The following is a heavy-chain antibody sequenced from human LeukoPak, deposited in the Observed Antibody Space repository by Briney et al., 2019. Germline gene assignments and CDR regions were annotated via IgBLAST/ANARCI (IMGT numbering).Heavy chain of an antibody. J-gene: IGHJ4*02. D-gene: IGHD4-17*01. CDR2: IKEDGSEK. CDR1: GFSFSRYW. Sequence: GGSLRLSCVASGFSFSRYWMSWVRQAPGKGLEWVANIKEDGSEKYYVDSVKGRFTISRDNAKNSVYLQMNSLRAEDTAVYYCAGDDYGDYAVNWGQGTLVTVSS. V-gene: IGHV3-7*04. CDR3: AGDDYGDYAVN.